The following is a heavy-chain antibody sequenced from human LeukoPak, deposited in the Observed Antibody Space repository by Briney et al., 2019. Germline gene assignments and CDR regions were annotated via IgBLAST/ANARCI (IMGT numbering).Heavy chain of an antibody. CDR2: ISYDGSNK. J-gene: IGHJ4*02. V-gene: IGHV3-30*04. Sequence: PGGSPRLSCAASGFTFSSYAMHWVRQAPGKGLEWVAVISYDGSNKYYADSVKGRFTISRDNSKNTLYLQMNSLRAEDTAVYYCARMRFGELLPFDYWGQGTLVTVSS. D-gene: IGHD3-10*01. CDR1: GFTFSSYA. CDR3: ARMRFGELLPFDY.